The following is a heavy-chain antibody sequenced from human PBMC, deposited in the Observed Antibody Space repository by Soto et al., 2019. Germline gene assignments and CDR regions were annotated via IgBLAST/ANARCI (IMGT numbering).Heavy chain of an antibody. Sequence: SETLSLTCTVSGGSISSGGYYWSWIRQHPGKGLEWIGYFYYSGSTYYNPSLKSRVTISVDTSKNQFSLKLSSVTAADTAVYYCARDPEELELRRYGMDVWGQGTTVTVSS. D-gene: IGHD1-7*01. V-gene: IGHV4-31*03. CDR2: FYYSGST. CDR3: ARDPEELELRRYGMDV. J-gene: IGHJ6*02. CDR1: GGSISSGGYY.